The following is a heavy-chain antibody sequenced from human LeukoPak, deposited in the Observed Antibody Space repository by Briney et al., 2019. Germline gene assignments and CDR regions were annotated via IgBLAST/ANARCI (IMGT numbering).Heavy chain of an antibody. J-gene: IGHJ1*01. D-gene: IGHD4-17*01. Sequence: GGSLRLSCAASGFIVSSNYMTWVRQAPGKGLQWGAILFSDRRTYYADTVKGRFTVSRDDSKNTLYLQMNSLRPDDTAVYYCAKDVVIGASYDYGDYIPLPHWGQGTLVTVSS. CDR3: AKDVVIGASYDYGDYIPLPH. CDR2: LFSDRRT. V-gene: IGHV3-66*02. CDR1: GFIVSSNY.